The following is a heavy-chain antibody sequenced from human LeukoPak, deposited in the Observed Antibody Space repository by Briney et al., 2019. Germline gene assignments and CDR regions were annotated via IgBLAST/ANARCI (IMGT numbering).Heavy chain of an antibody. J-gene: IGHJ5*02. D-gene: IGHD3-16*02. CDR3: ARDNSVGDIAWWFDP. Sequence: ASVKVFCKASGYTFTSYGISWVRQAPGQGLEWMGWISAYNGNTNYAQKLQGRVTMTTDTSTSTAYMELRSLRSDDTAVYYCARDNSVGDIAWWFDPWGQGTLVTVSS. V-gene: IGHV1-18*01. CDR1: GYTFTSYG. CDR2: ISAYNGNT.